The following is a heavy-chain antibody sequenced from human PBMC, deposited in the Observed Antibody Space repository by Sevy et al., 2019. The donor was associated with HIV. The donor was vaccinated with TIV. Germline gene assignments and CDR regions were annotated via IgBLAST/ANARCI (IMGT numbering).Heavy chain of an antibody. J-gene: IGHJ6*03. CDR2: IRSKAYGGTT. V-gene: IGHV3-49*04. CDR1: GFTFGDYA. Sequence: GGSLRLSCTASGFTFGDYAMSWVRQAPGKGLEWVGFIRSKAYGGTTEYAASVKGRFTISRDDSKRIAYLQMNSLKTEDTAVYCTTRRRSYYMDVWGKGTTVTVSS. CDR3: TRRRSYYMDV. D-gene: IGHD3-3*01.